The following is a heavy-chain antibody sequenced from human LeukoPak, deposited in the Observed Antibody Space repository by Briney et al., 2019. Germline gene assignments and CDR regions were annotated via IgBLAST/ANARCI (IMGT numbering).Heavy chain of an antibody. CDR1: GGSFSGYY. CDR2: INHSGST. J-gene: IGHJ3*01. D-gene: IGHD3-3*01. V-gene: IGHV4-34*01. Sequence: SETLSLTCAVYGGSFSGYYWSWIRQPPGKGLEWIGEINHSGSTNYNPSLKSRVTISVDTSKNQFSLRLSSVTAADTALYYCARDFRYWQSGRAFDVWGQGTMVTVSS. CDR3: ARDFRYWQSGRAFDV.